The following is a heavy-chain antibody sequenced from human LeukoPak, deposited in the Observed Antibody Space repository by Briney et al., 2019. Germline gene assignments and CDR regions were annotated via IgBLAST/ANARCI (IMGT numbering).Heavy chain of an antibody. Sequence: GGSLRLSCAASGFTFSGFSLNWVRQAPGQGLEWISNIRGSGSDMYYAASVKGRFTISRDSATNSLYLQMNNLKVDDTAVYFCVRDLNWAFDSWGQGTLVTVSS. D-gene: IGHD3/OR15-3a*01. V-gene: IGHV3-48*01. J-gene: IGHJ4*02. CDR1: GFTFSGFS. CDR2: IRGSGSDM. CDR3: VRDLNWAFDS.